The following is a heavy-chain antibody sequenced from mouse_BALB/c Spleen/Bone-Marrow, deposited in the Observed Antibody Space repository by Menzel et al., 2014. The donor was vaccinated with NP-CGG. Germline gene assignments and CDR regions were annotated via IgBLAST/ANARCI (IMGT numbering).Heavy chain of an antibody. V-gene: IGHV5-9-3*01. CDR2: ISSGGSYT. D-gene: IGHD1-1*01. CDR1: GFTFSSYA. Sequence: EVQVVESGGGLVKPGGSLKLSCAASGFTFSSYAMSWVRQTPEKRLEWVATISSGGSYTYYPDSVKGRFTISRDNAKNTLYLQMSSPRSEDTAMYYCARPHYYGSSWFAYWGQGTLVTVSA. CDR3: ARPHYYGSSWFAY. J-gene: IGHJ3*01.